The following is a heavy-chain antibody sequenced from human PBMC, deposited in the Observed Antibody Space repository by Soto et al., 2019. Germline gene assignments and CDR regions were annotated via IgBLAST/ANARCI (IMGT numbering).Heavy chain of an antibody. J-gene: IGHJ3*02. V-gene: IGHV4-31*03. CDR2: IYYSGST. D-gene: IGHD3-9*01. CDR1: GGSISSGGYY. CDR3: ARDRYFDPVDI. Sequence: PSETLSLTCTVSGGSISSGGYYWSWIRQHPGKGLEWIGYIYYSGSTYYNPSLKSRVTISVDTSKNQFSLKLSSVTAADTAVYYCARDRYFDPVDIWGQGTMVTVSS.